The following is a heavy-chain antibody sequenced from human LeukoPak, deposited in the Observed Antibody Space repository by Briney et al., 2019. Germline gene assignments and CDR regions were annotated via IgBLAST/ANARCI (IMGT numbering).Heavy chain of an antibody. Sequence: PGRSLRLSCAASGFTFSSYGMHWVRQAPGKGLEWVAVIWYDGSNKYYADSVKGRFTISRDNSKNTLYLQMNSLRAEDTAVYYCARDGGNSYCYYYGMDVWGQGTTVTVSS. CDR1: GFTFSSYG. J-gene: IGHJ6*02. CDR3: ARDGGNSYCYYYGMDV. V-gene: IGHV3-33*01. CDR2: IWYDGSNK. D-gene: IGHD2-21*02.